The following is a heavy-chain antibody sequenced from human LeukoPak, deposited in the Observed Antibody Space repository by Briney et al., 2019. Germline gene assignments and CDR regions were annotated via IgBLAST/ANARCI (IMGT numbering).Heavy chain of an antibody. CDR1: GFTFRNYV. CDR2: ISHDGTVQ. CDR3: AKEGTRMASSYFDY. D-gene: IGHD2-8*01. J-gene: IGHJ4*02. V-gene: IGHV3-30*18. Sequence: GGSLRLSCAASGFTFRNYVIHWVRQAPGKGLEWVAVISHDGTVQHYADSVKGRFTISRDNSYNTLYLQMNSLRDEDTAMYYCAKEGTRMASSYFDYWGQGTLITVSS.